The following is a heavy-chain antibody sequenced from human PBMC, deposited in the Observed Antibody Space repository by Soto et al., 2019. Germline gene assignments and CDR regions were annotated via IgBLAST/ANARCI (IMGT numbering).Heavy chain of an antibody. CDR2: IKQDGSEK. V-gene: IGHV3-7*01. Sequence: GGSLRLSCAASGFTFSSYWMSWVRQAPGKGLEWVANIKQDGSEKYYVDSVKGRFTISRDNAKNSLYLQTNSLRAEDSAVYYCAKTGGYGSGSYFWDYWGQGTLVTVSS. CDR3: AKTGGYGSGSYFWDY. D-gene: IGHD3-10*01. CDR1: GFTFSSYW. J-gene: IGHJ4*02.